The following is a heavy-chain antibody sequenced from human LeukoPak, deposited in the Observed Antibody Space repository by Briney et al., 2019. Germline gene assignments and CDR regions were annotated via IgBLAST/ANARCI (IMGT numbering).Heavy chain of an antibody. CDR2: IYPGDSDT. D-gene: IGHD6-13*01. Sequence: GESLKISCKGFGYSFSVYWIGWVRQMPGKGLEWMGIIYPGDSDTRYSPSFQGQVTISADTSISTAYLQWRSLKASDSAMYYCVRHGLGSSWFGFDYWGQGTLVTVSS. J-gene: IGHJ4*02. CDR3: VRHGLGSSWFGFDY. V-gene: IGHV5-51*01. CDR1: GYSFSVYW.